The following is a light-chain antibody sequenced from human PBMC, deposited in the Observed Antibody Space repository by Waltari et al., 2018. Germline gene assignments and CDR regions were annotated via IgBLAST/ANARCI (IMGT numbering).Light chain of an antibody. J-gene: IGKJ1*01. CDR3: QHYVRLPAT. CDR2: GAS. CDR1: QSVSRT. Sequence: EIVLTQSPGTLSLSPGERATLSCRASQSVSRTLAWYQQKPGQAPKLLIYGASIRATGIPDRFTGSGSGTDFSLTICSLEPEDFAIYFCQHYVRLPATFGQGTKVEIK. V-gene: IGKV3-20*01.